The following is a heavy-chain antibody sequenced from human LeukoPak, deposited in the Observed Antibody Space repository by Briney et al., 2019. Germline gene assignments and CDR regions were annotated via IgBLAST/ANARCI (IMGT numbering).Heavy chain of an antibody. V-gene: IGHV3-11*03. CDR2: ISSTSTYT. Sequence: GGSLRLSCAASGFTFSDYYMSWIRQAPGKGLEWVSYISSTSTYTKYADSVKGRFTISRDNAKNSLYLQMNSLRAEDTAVYYCATTVATPAWGQGTLVTVSS. D-gene: IGHD5-12*01. CDR3: ATTVATPA. CDR1: GFTFSDYY. J-gene: IGHJ4*02.